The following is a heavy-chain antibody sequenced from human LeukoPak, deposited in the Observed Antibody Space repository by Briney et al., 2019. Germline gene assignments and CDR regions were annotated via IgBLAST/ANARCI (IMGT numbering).Heavy chain of an antibody. CDR2: IYYSGST. Sequence: SQTLSLTCTVSGGSISSGGYYWSWIRQHPGKGLEWIGYIYYSGSTFYNPSLKSRVTISVDTSKNQFSLKLSSVTAADTAVYYCARSTTVTTYFDYWGQGTLVTVSS. CDR1: GGSISSGGYY. D-gene: IGHD4-17*01. CDR3: ARSTTVTTYFDY. J-gene: IGHJ4*02. V-gene: IGHV4-31*03.